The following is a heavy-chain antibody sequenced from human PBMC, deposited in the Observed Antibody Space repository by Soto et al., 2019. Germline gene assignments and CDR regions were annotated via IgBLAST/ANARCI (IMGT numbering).Heavy chain of an antibody. Sequence: VPLVESGGGVVQPGGSLRLSCAASGFICSNYGIQWFRQAPGKGMEWVAVVSWDGKAHYYADSVKGRFTIARDNSGDTLSLQMNSLRTDDTAVYYGVKEATVQAAHHFDYWGQGTLVTVSS. CDR1: GFICSNYG. J-gene: IGHJ4*02. CDR2: VSWDGKAH. D-gene: IGHD2-2*01. V-gene: IGHV3-30*18. CDR3: VKEATVQAAHHFDY.